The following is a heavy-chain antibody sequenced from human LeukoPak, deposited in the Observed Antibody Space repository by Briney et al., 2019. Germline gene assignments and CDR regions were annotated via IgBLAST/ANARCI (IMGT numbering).Heavy chain of an antibody. V-gene: IGHV1-24*01. Sequence: GASVKVSCKVFGSTLTDLSIHWVRHAPGKGPECVGGSDPEDGTTFHAQNFQGRLTMTEDTATDTAYMELSSLRYEDTAVYYCVTDRTRLFWYFDVWGRGSLVLVSS. CDR2: SDPEDGTT. CDR1: GSTLTDLS. J-gene: IGHJ2*01. D-gene: IGHD6-19*01. CDR3: VTDRTRLFWYFDV.